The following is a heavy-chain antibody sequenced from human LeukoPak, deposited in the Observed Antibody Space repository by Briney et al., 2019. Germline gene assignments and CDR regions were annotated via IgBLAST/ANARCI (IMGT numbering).Heavy chain of an antibody. CDR1: GGSISSGGYY. CDR3: ARGGSFPEY. Sequence: SETLSLTCTVSGGSISSGGYYWSWIRQPPGKGLEWIGYIYYSGSTNYNPSLKSRVTISVDTSKNQFSLRLTSVTAADTAVYYCARGGSFPEYWGQGTLVTVSS. CDR2: IYYSGST. J-gene: IGHJ4*02. D-gene: IGHD1-26*01. V-gene: IGHV4-61*08.